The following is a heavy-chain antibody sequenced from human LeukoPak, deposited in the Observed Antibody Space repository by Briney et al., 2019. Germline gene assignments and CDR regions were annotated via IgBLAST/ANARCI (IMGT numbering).Heavy chain of an antibody. Sequence: GGSLRLSCAASGFTFSSYWMSWVRQAPGKGLEWLANIKQDGSEKYYVDSVKGRFTISRDNAKNSLYLQMNSLRAEDTAVYYCARLRYHDFWSGYWKYYYYMDVWGKGTTVTVSS. V-gene: IGHV3-7*01. CDR1: GFTFSSYW. D-gene: IGHD3-3*01. CDR3: ARLRYHDFWSGYWKYYYYMDV. J-gene: IGHJ6*03. CDR2: IKQDGSEK.